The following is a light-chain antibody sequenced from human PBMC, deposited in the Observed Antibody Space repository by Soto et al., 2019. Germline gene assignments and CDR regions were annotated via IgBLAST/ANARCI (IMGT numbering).Light chain of an antibody. CDR2: EVT. CDR1: GS. Sequence: QSALTQPPSASGSPGQSVTISCTGAGSVSWYQQQPGRAPKLIIYEVTKRPSGVPDRFSGSKSGSTASLTVSGLQDEDEADYYCYSYGGGNNFVFGGGTQLTVL. J-gene: IGLJ2*01. V-gene: IGLV2-8*01. CDR3: YSYGGGNNFV.